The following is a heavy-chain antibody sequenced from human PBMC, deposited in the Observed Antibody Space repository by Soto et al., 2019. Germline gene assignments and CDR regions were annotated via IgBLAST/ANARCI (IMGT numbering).Heavy chain of an antibody. V-gene: IGHV3-30*18. J-gene: IGHJ4*02. CDR1: GFTFSSYG. Sequence: QVQLVESGGGVVQPGRSLRLSCAASGFTFSSYGMHWVRQAPGKGLEWVAVISYDGSNKYYADSVKGRFTISRDNSKNTLYLQMNSLSAEDTAVYYCAKDRVSSSSAIMDYWGQGSLVTVSS. CDR2: ISYDGSNK. CDR3: AKDRVSSSSAIMDY. D-gene: IGHD6-6*01.